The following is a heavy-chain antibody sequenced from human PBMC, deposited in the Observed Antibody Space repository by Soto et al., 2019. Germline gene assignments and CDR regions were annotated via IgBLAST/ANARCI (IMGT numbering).Heavy chain of an antibody. J-gene: IGHJ4*02. CDR2: IVVGSGNT. Sequence: SVKVSCKASGFTFTSSAMQWVRQARGQRLEWIGWIVVGSGNTNYAQKFQERVTITRDMSTSTAYMELSSLRSEDTAVYYCAALSNYYSGSGSYPYWGQGTLVTVSS. CDR1: GFTFTSSA. V-gene: IGHV1-58*02. CDR3: AALSNYYSGSGSYPY. D-gene: IGHD3-10*01.